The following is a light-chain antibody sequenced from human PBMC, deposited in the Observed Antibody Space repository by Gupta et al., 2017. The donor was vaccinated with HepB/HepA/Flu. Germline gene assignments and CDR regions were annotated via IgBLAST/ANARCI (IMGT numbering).Light chain of an antibody. V-gene: IGKV3-20*01. CDR1: QSISSSY. CDR2: GAS. J-gene: IGKJ1*01. CDR3: HQYGTSPWT. Sequence: EIVLTQSPGTRSLSPGERATLSCRASQSISSSYLAWYQQKPGQAPRLLIYGASSRAAGVPDRFSGSGSGRXFSLTIXRLEPEDFAVYFCHQYGTSPWTFGXGTKVEI.